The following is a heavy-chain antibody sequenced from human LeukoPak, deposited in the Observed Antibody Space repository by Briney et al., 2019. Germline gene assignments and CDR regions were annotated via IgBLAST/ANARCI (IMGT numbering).Heavy chain of an antibody. CDR2: VNPNGGGT. Sequence: GASVKVSCKASGYTFIAYYMHWVQQAPGQGLEWMGRVNPNGGGTNYAQKFQGRVTLTRDTSISTFYMELSSLISDDTAVYFCARDVRSVVPDDMTGNYHYYMDVWGRGTTVTVSS. V-gene: IGHV1-2*06. D-gene: IGHD2-2*01. CDR1: GYTFIAYY. CDR3: ARDVRSVVPDDMTGNYHYYMDV. J-gene: IGHJ6*03.